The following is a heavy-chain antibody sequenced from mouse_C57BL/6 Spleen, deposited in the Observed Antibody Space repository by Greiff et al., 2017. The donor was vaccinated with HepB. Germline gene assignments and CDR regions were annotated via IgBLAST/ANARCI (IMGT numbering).Heavy chain of an antibody. CDR1: GFTFSSYA. J-gene: IGHJ1*03. D-gene: IGHD1-1*01. CDR3: TRDLYYYGSSYWYFDV. V-gene: IGHV5-9-1*02. Sequence: EVMLVESGEGLVKPGGSLKLSCAASGFTFSSYAMSWVRQTPEKRLEWVAYISSGGDYIYYADTVKGRFTISRDNARNNLYLQMSSLKSEDTAMYYCTRDLYYYGSSYWYFDVWGTGTTVTVSS. CDR2: ISSGGDYI.